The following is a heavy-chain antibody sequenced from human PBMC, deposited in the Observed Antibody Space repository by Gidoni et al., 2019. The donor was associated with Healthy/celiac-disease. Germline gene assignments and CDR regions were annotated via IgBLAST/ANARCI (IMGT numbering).Heavy chain of an antibody. V-gene: IGHV1-69-2*01. J-gene: IGHJ5*02. CDR1: GYTFTDYY. D-gene: IGHD6-13*01. CDR2: VDPEDGET. Sequence: VQLIQSGAEVKRLGVTVKFSCVVSGYTFTDYYIHWVQQGHGRGLEWVGLVDPEDGETIYAESFQDRVTVTADTSTDTAYMELSSLRSEDKAVYYCATNVDSSSSVNAWGQGTLVTVSS. CDR3: ATNVDSSSSVNA.